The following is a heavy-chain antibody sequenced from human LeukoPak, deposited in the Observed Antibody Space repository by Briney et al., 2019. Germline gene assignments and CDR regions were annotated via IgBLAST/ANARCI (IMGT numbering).Heavy chain of an antibody. J-gene: IGHJ6*03. Sequence: ASAKVSCKASGYTFTSYYMHWVRQAPGQGLEWMGIINPSGGSTSYAQKFQGRVTMTRDTSTSTVYMELSSLRSEDTAVYYCARDGVRRVVAATPYMDVWGKGTTVTVSS. V-gene: IGHV1-46*01. CDR2: INPSGGST. D-gene: IGHD2-15*01. CDR3: ARDGVRRVVAATPYMDV. CDR1: GYTFTSYY.